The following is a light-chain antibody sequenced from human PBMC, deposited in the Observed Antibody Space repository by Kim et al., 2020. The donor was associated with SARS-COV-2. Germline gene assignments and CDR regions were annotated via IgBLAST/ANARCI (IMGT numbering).Light chain of an antibody. CDR2: DAS. J-gene: IGKJ5*01. CDR1: QGISTG. CDR3: QQFNRYPFT. V-gene: IGKV1-13*02. Sequence: AIQLTQSPSSLSASVGDRVTITCRASQGISTGLAWYEQKPGKAPNLLIYDASSLQSGVPSRFSGSGSGTDFTLTISSLQPEDCATYYCQQFNRYPFTFGQGTRLEIK.